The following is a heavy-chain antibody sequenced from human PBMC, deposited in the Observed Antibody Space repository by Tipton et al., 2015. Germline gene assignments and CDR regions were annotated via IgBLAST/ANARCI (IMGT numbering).Heavy chain of an antibody. CDR2: IYYSGST. CDR3: ARGTVVFDI. V-gene: IGHV4-59*01. D-gene: IGHD3/OR15-3a*01. Sequence: TLSLTCTVSGGPISSYYWSWIRQPPGKGLECIGYIYYSGSTNYNPSLKSRVTISVDTSKNQFSLKLSSVTAADTAVYYCARGTVVFDIWGQGTMVTVSS. J-gene: IGHJ3*02. CDR1: GGPISSYY.